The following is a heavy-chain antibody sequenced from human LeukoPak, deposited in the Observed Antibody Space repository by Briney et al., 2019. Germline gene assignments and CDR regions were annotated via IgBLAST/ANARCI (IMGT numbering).Heavy chain of an antibody. CDR3: VGGAPLDY. Sequence: GGSLRLSCATSGFTFSSHWMHWVRQTPGGGLMWVSLIKSDGITAFYADSVKGRFTTSRDNAKSTVSLQMDSLRAEDTAVYYCVGGAPLDYWGQGTLVTVSS. V-gene: IGHV3-74*01. CDR2: IKSDGITA. CDR1: GFTFSSHW. J-gene: IGHJ4*02.